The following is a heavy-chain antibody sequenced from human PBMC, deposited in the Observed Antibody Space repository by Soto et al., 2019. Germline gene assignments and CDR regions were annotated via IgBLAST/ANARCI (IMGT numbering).Heavy chain of an antibody. D-gene: IGHD3-22*01. CDR1: GGSISSAENF. V-gene: IGHV4-30-4*01. CDR2: INYSGNT. CDR3: ARASGDSSGYSFDY. J-gene: IGHJ4*02. Sequence: QVQLQESGPGLVRPSQTLSLRCSVSGGSISSAENFWSWVRQPPGKGLEWIGYINYSGNTYFNLSLQSRLAISVDTSNNQFSLRLTSVTAADTAVYYCARASGDSSGYSFDYWGQGTLVTVSS.